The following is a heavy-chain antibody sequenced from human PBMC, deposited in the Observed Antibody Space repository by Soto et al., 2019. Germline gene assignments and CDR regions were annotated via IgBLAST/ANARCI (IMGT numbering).Heavy chain of an antibody. CDR2: ISWSNGSI. J-gene: IGHJ4*02. V-gene: IGHV3-9*01. D-gene: IGHD3-9*01. CDR3: ANGLTLYDILTGFSFAWL. Sequence: EVQLVESGGGLVQPGRSLSLSCAASGFTFDDYAMHWVRQAPGKGLEWVSGISWSNGSIGYADSVKGRFTISRDNANNSLYLQMNSLRAEDTALYHCANGLTLYDILTGFSFAWLGGQGTMVTVSS. CDR1: GFTFDDYA.